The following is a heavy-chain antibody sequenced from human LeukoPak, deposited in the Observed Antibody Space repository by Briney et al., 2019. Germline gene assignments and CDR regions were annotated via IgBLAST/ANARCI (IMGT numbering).Heavy chain of an antibody. V-gene: IGHV4-39*01. CDR3: ARHGERMATIRQYYFDY. Sequence: SETLSLTCTVSGGSISSSSYYWGWIRQPPGKGLEWIGSIYYSGSTYYNPSLKSRVTISVDTSKNQFSLRLSSVTATDTAVYYCARHGERMATIRQYYFDYWGQGTLVTVSS. CDR2: IYYSGST. J-gene: IGHJ4*02. D-gene: IGHD5-24*01. CDR1: GGSISSSSYY.